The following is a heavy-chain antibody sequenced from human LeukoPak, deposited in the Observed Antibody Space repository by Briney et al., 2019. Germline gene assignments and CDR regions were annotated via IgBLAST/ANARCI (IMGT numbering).Heavy chain of an antibody. J-gene: IGHJ4*02. V-gene: IGHV1-2*02. D-gene: IGHD3-9*01. CDR3: ARDFDWGPDY. CDR1: GFTFPDHY. Sequence: ASVTVSFMTSGFTFPDHYFHWLRQPPGQRRDGMGWINGKRGDTNYAQKFQDRVTMTRDTSISTFYIQLSSLTADDTAVYYCARDFDWGPDYWGQGTLVTVSS. CDR2: INGKRGDT.